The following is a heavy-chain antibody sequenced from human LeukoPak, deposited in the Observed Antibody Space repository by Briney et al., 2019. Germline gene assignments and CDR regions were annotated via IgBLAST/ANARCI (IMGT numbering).Heavy chain of an antibody. Sequence: GASVKVSCKPSGYTFIDKYIHWVRQAPGPGLEGMGWISAYNGNTNYAQKLQGRVTMTTDTSTSTAYMELRSLRSDDTAVYYCAREGGYCSSTSCSAFDPWGQGTLVTVSS. J-gene: IGHJ5*02. CDR3: AREGGYCSSTSCSAFDP. V-gene: IGHV1-18*01. D-gene: IGHD2-2*01. CDR2: ISAYNGNT. CDR1: GYTFIDKY.